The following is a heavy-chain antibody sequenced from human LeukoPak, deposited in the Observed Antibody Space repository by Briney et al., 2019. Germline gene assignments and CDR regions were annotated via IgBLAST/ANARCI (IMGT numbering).Heavy chain of an antibody. V-gene: IGHV4-61*01. D-gene: IGHD2-2*02. Sequence: SETLSLTCTVSGDSVSRSSYYWTCIRQPPGKGLEWIGYIYYIGSTNYNPSLRSRLTMSVDTSKNQFSLRLSSVIAADTAVYYCARLPRWYIVVVPTAIVHYWGQGTLVIVSS. J-gene: IGHJ4*02. CDR2: IYYIGST. CDR1: GDSVSRSSYY. CDR3: ARLPRWYIVVVPTAIVHY.